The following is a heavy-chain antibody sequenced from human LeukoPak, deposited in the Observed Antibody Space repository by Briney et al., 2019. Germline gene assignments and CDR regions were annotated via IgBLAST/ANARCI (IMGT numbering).Heavy chain of an antibody. V-gene: IGHV3-30*18. CDR1: GFTFSSYG. J-gene: IGHJ4*02. D-gene: IGHD5-18*01. Sequence: PGRSLRLSCAASGFTFSSYGMHWVRQAPGKGLEWVALISYDGSNKYYADSVKGRFTISRDNSKNTLYLQMNNLRAEDTAVYYCAKDNGYSYVIDYWGQGTLVTVSS. CDR2: ISYDGSNK. CDR3: AKDNGYSYVIDY.